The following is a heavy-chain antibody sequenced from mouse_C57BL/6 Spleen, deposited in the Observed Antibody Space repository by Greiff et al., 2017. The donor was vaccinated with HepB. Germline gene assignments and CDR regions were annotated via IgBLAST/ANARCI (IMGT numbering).Heavy chain of an antibody. V-gene: IGHV1-64*01. Sequence: VQLQQPGAELVKPGASVKLSCKASGYTFTSYWMHWVKQRPGQGLEWIGMIHPNSGSTNYNEKFKSKATLTVDKSSSTAYMQLSSLTSEDSAVYYCARPGTAQATSSMDYWGQGTSVTVSS. J-gene: IGHJ4*01. CDR1: GYTFTSYW. CDR3: ARPGTAQATSSMDY. CDR2: IHPNSGST. D-gene: IGHD3-2*02.